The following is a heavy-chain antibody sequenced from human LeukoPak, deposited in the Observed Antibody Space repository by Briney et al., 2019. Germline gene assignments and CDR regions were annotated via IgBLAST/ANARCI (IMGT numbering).Heavy chain of an antibody. Sequence: GGSLRLSCAASGFTFSDYYMSWIRQAPGKGLEWVSYISTTSSYTDYADSVRGRFTISRDNANNLLYLQMNCLRPEDTAVYYCARDWYCSSSICYTDRNWFDPWGQGTLVTVSS. V-gene: IGHV3-11*05. J-gene: IGHJ5*02. CDR1: GFTFSDYY. D-gene: IGHD2-2*02. CDR3: ARDWYCSSSICYTDRNWFDP. CDR2: ISTTSSYT.